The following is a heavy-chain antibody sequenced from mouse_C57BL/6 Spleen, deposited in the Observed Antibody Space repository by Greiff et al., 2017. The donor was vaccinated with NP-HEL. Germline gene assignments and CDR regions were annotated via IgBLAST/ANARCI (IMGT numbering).Heavy chain of an antibody. V-gene: IGHV1-80*01. CDR1: GYAFSSYW. CDR3: ARGGGTGTLDY. CDR2: IYPGDGDT. J-gene: IGHJ2*01. D-gene: IGHD4-1*01. Sequence: VQLQESGAELVKPGASVKISCKASGYAFSSYWMNWVKQRPGKGLEWIGQIYPGDGDTNYNGKFKGKATLTADKSSSTAYMQLSSLTSEDSAVYFCARGGGTGTLDYWGQGTTLTVSS.